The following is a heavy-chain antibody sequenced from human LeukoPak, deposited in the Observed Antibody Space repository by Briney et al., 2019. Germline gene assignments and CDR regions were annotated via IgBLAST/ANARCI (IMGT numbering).Heavy chain of an antibody. V-gene: IGHV4-61*02. CDR1: GGSISSGSYY. D-gene: IGHD1-26*01. CDR3: ARDNSASGSYSSFDY. CDR2: IYTSGST. J-gene: IGHJ4*02. Sequence: PSETLSLTCTVSGGSISSGSYYWSWIRQPAGKGLEWIGRIYTSGSTNYNPSLKSRVTISVDTSKNQFSLKLSSVTAADTAVYYCARDNSASGSYSSFDYWGQGTLVTVSS.